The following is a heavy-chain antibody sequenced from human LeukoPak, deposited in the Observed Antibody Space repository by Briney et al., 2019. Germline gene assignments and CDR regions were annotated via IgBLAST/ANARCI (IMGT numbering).Heavy chain of an antibody. V-gene: IGHV4-34*01. CDR3: ARYCSHIDCFSSYFDS. J-gene: IGHJ4*02. D-gene: IGHD2-21*02. CDR1: GGSLSGYY. Sequence: SETLSLTCGVYGGSLSGYYWSWIRQPPGKGLEWIGEINHSGSTNSNSSLKSRVTISIDTSKNQFSLNLTSVTAADTAVYYCARYCSHIDCFSSYFDSWGQGILVTVSS. CDR2: INHSGST.